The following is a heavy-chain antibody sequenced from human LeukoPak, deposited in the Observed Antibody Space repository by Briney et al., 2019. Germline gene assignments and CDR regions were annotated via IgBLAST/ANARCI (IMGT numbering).Heavy chain of an antibody. CDR2: LSGSGGTT. Sequence: PGGSLRLSCAASGFTFSSYALSWVRQAPGKGLEWLSALSGSGGTTYYADSVKGRFTISRDNSKNTLYLQMNSLRADDTAAYYCAKDVGDSGSYYGHWGQGTLVTVSS. CDR3: AKDVGDSGSYYGH. CDR1: GFTFSSYA. V-gene: IGHV3-23*01. D-gene: IGHD3-10*01. J-gene: IGHJ4*02.